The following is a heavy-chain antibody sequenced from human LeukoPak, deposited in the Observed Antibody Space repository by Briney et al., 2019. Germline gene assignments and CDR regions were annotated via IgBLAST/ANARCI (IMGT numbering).Heavy chain of an antibody. CDR1: GFTFSSYV. CDR3: GKDRCSGGSCYFDF. Sequence: GGSLRLSCAASGFTFSSYVMNWVRQAAGKGLEWVSAISASGGSTYYADSVKGRFTISRDNSKNTLYLQMNSLRAEDKAVYHWGKDRCSGGSCYFDFWGQGTLVTVSS. V-gene: IGHV3-23*01. CDR2: ISASGGST. J-gene: IGHJ4*02. D-gene: IGHD2-15*01.